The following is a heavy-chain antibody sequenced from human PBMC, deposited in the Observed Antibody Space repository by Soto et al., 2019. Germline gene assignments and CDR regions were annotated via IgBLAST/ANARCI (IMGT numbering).Heavy chain of an antibody. Sequence: QVQLQQSGPGLVKPSQTLSLTCAISGDSVSSNSAAWNWIRQSPLRGLEWLGRTYYRSKWYNDYAVSVKSRLIINADTSKNHFSLQLNSVTPGDTAVYFCARDQRDPNLYYYGMDLWGQGTTVTVSS. J-gene: IGHJ6*02. CDR3: ARDQRDPNLYYYGMDL. V-gene: IGHV6-1*01. CDR2: TYYRSKWYN. CDR1: GDSVSSNSAA.